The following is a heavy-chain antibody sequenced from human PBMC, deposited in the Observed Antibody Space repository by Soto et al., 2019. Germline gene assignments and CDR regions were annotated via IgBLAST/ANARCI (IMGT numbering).Heavy chain of an antibody. V-gene: IGHV3-23*01. CDR1: GFTFSSYA. J-gene: IGHJ6*03. CDR3: AKDRVPNKMSYYGSALMDV. D-gene: IGHD3-10*01. CDR2: ISGSGGST. Sequence: GGSLRLSCAASGFTFSSYAMSWVRQAPGKGLEWVSAISGSGGSTYYAHSVKGPFTIASDNSKNTLYLQMNTLRAEDMAVYYCAKDRVPNKMSYYGSALMDVWGKGTTVTVSS.